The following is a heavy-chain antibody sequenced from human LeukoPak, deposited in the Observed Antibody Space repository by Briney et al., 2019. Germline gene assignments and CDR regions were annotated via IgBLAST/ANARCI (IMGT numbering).Heavy chain of an antibody. V-gene: IGHV3-48*03. J-gene: IGHJ5*02. D-gene: IGHD1-26*01. CDR3: ARGWRTGSS. Sequence: GGSLRLSCAASGFTFSSSEMNWVRQAPGKGLEWVSYISSSGATIYYADSVKGRFTISRDNGKNSLYLQMNSLRAEDTAVYYCARGWRTGSSWGQGTLVTVSS. CDR1: GFTFSSSE. CDR2: ISSSGATI.